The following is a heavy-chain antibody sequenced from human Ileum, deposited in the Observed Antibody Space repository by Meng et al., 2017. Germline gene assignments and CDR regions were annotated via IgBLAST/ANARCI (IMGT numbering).Heavy chain of an antibody. V-gene: IGHV3-48*03. CDR2: ISGSGSSI. CDR1: GFTFSSYE. Sequence: GESLKISCAAPGFTFSSYEMNWIRQAPGTGLGWISYISGSGSSIYYADSVTGRFTISRDNAEDSLFLPMNGLRAEDTAVYFCARKKPGTAHFDPWGQGTLVTVSS. J-gene: IGHJ5*02. CDR3: ARKKPGTAHFDP.